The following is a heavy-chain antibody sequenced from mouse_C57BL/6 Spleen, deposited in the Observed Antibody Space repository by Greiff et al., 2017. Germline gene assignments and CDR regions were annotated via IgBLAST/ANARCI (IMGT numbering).Heavy chain of an antibody. Sequence: VQLQQSGPELVKPGASVKIPCKASGYTFTDYNMDWVKQSHGKSLEWIGDINPNNGGTIYNQKFKGKATLTVVKSSSTAYMELRSLTSEDTAVYYCARAVVSYYYAMDYWGQGASGTVSS. D-gene: IGHD1-1*01. V-gene: IGHV1-18*01. CDR2: INPNNGGT. J-gene: IGHJ4*01. CDR3: ARAVVSYYYAMDY. CDR1: GYTFTDYN.